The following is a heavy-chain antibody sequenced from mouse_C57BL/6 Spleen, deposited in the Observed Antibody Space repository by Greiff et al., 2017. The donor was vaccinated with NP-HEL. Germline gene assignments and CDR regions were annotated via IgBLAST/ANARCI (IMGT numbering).Heavy chain of an antibody. J-gene: IGHJ2*01. Sequence: EVQLVESGPGLVKPSQSLSLTCSVTGYSITSGYYWNWIRQFPGNKLEWVGYISYDGSNNYNPSLKNRIPITRDTSKNQFFLKLNSVTTEDTATYYCAREGGLSDYWGQGTTLTVSS. CDR1: GYSITSGYY. CDR2: ISYDGSN. D-gene: IGHD3-1*01. CDR3: AREGGLSDY. V-gene: IGHV3-6*01.